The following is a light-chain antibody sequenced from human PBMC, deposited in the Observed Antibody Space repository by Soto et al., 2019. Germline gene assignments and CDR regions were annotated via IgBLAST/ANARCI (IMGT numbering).Light chain of an antibody. CDR1: QNVNNN. CDR3: QQYGSSGT. J-gene: IGKJ1*01. CDR2: AIS. Sequence: EIVMTQAPATLSLSPGESATLSGRASQNVNNNLAWYQQKPGQAPRLLIHAISTRATGIPARFSGSGSGTDFTLTISRLEPEDFAVYYCQQYGSSGTFGQGTKVDIK. V-gene: IGKV3-20*01.